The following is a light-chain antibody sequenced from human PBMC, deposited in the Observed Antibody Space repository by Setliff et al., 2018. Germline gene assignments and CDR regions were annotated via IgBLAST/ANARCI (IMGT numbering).Light chain of an antibody. CDR2: DVN. J-gene: IGLJ1*01. CDR1: SSDVGSYDL. V-gene: IGLV2-14*01. Sequence: QSVLTQPASVSGSPGQSITISCSGPSSDVGSYDLVSWYQQHPGTAPKLIISDVNNRPSGVSNRFSGSKSGNTASLTISGLQAEDEAAYYCCAYTGSSTYVFGTGTKVTVL. CDR3: CAYTGSSTYV.